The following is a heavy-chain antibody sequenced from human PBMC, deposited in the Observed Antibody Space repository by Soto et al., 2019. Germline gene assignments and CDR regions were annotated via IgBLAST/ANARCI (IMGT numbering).Heavy chain of an antibody. J-gene: IGHJ6*02. D-gene: IGHD2-2*01. Sequence: GGSLRLSCAASGFTFSSYSMNWVRQAPGKGLEWVSSISSSGSYIYYADSVKGRFTISRDNAKNALYLQMNSLRAEDTAVYYCARLGCSSTSCYLPYGMDVWGQGTTVTVSS. CDR1: GFTFSSYS. CDR2: ISSSGSYI. CDR3: ARLGCSSTSCYLPYGMDV. V-gene: IGHV3-21*01.